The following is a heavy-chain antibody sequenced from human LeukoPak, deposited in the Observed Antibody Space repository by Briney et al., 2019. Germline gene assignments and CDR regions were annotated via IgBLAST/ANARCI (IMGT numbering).Heavy chain of an antibody. J-gene: IGHJ4*02. D-gene: IGHD5-24*01. CDR1: GGSISSGSYY. CDR2: IYTSGST. V-gene: IGHV4-61*02. CDR3: ARAKQMKIDY. Sequence: PSQTLSLTCTASGGSISSGSYYWRWIRQPAGKGLEWIGRIYTSGSTNYNPSLKSRVTISVDTSKNQFSLKLSSVTAADTAVYYCARAKQMKIDYWGQGTLVTVSS.